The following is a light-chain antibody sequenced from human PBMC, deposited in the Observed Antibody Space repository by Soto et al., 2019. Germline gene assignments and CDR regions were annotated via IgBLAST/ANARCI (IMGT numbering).Light chain of an antibody. CDR2: EVS. Sequence: QSALTQPPSASGSPGQSVTISCTGTSSDVGGYNYVSWYQQHPGKAPKLMIYEVSGRASGVPDRFSGSKSGNTASLTVSGLQAEDEADYYCSSYAGSNILVFGGGTKLTVL. CDR1: SSDVGGYNY. V-gene: IGLV2-8*01. J-gene: IGLJ2*01. CDR3: SSYAGSNILV.